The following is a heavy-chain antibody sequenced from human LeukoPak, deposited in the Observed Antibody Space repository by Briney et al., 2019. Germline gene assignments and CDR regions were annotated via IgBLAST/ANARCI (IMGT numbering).Heavy chain of an antibody. V-gene: IGHV3-21*01. CDR1: GFTFGSFT. CDR2: ITSSGTYT. CDR3: ARDLYRIVVVPHYFDY. D-gene: IGHD3-22*01. Sequence: GGSLRLSCAASGFTFGSFTFNWVRQAPGKGLEWVSYITSSGTYTFYADSVKGRFTISRDNAKNSLYLQMNSLRAEDTAVYYCARDLYRIVVVPHYFDYWGQGTLVTVSS. J-gene: IGHJ4*02.